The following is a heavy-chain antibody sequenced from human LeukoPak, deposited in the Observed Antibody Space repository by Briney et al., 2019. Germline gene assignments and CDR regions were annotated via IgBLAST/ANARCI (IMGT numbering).Heavy chain of an antibody. D-gene: IGHD3-10*01. CDR3: ARVGAYYYGSGSLDY. CDR2: ISAYNGNT. Sequence: ASVTVSCTASGYTFTSYGISWVRQAPGQGLEWMGWISAYNGNTNYAQKLQGRVTMTTDTSTSTAYMELRSLRSDDTAVYYCARVGAYYYGSGSLDYWGQGTLVTVSS. CDR1: GYTFTSYG. J-gene: IGHJ4*02. V-gene: IGHV1-18*01.